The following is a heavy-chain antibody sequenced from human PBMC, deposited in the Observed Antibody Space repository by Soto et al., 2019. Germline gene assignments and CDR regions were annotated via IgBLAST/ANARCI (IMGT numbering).Heavy chain of an antibody. CDR1: GYTFTKFH. J-gene: IGHJ4*02. V-gene: IGHV1-46*01. Sequence: QVQLIQFGAEVKKPGASVKVSCRTSGYTFTKFHIHWVRQAPGQGLEWMGMIDPSGGVTRDAQRFEGRITMTSDTSTSSVYMELRGLTSEDTAVYYCARDVSGHDNYETIGYYFDHWCPGTLVTVSS. CDR2: IDPSGGVT. D-gene: IGHD3-16*01. CDR3: ARDVSGHDNYETIGYYFDH.